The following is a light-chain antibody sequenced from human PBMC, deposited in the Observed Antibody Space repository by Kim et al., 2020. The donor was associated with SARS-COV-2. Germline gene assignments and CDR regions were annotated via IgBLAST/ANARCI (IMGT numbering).Light chain of an antibody. CDR3: QSYNSAPWT. CDR1: HDIIHY. J-gene: IGKJ1*01. Sequence: GDRITLTFPASHDIIHYLAWCQQNPGEAPQLLIYAASAFHSEVPSRFCGGGSGTDFTLTISSLQPEDVATFYCQSYNSAPWTFCQGTKVDIK. CDR2: AAS. V-gene: IGKV1-27*01.